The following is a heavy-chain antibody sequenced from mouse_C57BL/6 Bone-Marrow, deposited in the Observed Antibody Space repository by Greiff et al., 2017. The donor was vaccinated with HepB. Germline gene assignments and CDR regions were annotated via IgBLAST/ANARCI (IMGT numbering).Heavy chain of an antibody. CDR1: GFTFSSYG. CDR3: ARHDYSGAMDY. J-gene: IGHJ4*01. V-gene: IGHV5-6*02. Sequence: EVKLEESGGDLVKPGGSLKLSCAASGFTFSSYGMSWVRQTPDKRLEWVATISSGGSYTYYPDSVKGRFTISRDNAKNTLYLQMSSLKSEDTAMYYCARHDYSGAMDYWGQGTSVTVSS. D-gene: IGHD2-4*01. CDR2: ISSGGSYT.